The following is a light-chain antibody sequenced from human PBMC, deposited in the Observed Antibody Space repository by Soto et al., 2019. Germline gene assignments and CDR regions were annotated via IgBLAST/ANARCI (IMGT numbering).Light chain of an antibody. CDR2: AAS. J-gene: IGKJ2*01. CDR3: QQYGSTSYT. Sequence: EMVLTQPPGTLSLSRGERATLSCTASQSICSSYLAWYQQKPGQDPRLLIYAASSRATGIPDRFSGSGSGTDCTLTISRLEPEDFAVYYCQQYGSTSYTFGQGTQLEIK. V-gene: IGKV3-20*01. CDR1: QSICSSY.